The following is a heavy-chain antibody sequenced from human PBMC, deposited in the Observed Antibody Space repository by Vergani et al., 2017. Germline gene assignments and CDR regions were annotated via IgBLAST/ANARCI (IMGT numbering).Heavy chain of an antibody. CDR3: ARGLDCSSTSCYLLGY. CDR2: ISSSSSYT. J-gene: IGHJ4*02. CDR1: GFTFSDYY. V-gene: IGHV3-11*06. D-gene: IGHD2-2*01. Sequence: QVQLVESGGGLVKPGGSLRLSCAASGFTFSDYYMSWIRQAPGKGLEWVSYISSSSSYTNYADSVKGRFTISRDNAKNSLYLQMNSLRAEDTAVYYCARGLDCSSTSCYLLGYWGQGTLVTVSS.